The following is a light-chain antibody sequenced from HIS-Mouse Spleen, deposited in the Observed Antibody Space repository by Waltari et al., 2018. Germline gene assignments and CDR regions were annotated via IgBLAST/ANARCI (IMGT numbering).Light chain of an antibody. Sequence: DIQLTQSPSSLSASVGDRVTITCQASQDISNYLHWYQQKPGKAPKLLIYAASNLETGVPSRFSGSGSGTEFTFTISSLQPEDIATYYCQQYNNLPLTFGGGTKVEIK. J-gene: IGKJ4*02. CDR3: QQYNNLPLT. CDR1: QDISNY. CDR2: AAS. V-gene: IGKV1-33*01.